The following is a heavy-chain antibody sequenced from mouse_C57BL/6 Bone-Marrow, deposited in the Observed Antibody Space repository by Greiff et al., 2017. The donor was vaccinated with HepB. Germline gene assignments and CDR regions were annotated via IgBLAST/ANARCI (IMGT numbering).Heavy chain of an antibody. D-gene: IGHD3-2*02. Sequence: QVQLQQPGAELVKPGASVKLSCKASGYTFTSYWMHWVKQRPGRGLEWIGRIDPNSGGTKYNEKFKSKATLTVDKSSSTAYMQLSSRPSDDSAVYYCARPADSAVAYFDDWGQGTTLTVSS. CDR3: ARPADSAVAYFDD. CDR2: IDPNSGGT. CDR1: GYTFTSYW. J-gene: IGHJ2*01. V-gene: IGHV1-72*01.